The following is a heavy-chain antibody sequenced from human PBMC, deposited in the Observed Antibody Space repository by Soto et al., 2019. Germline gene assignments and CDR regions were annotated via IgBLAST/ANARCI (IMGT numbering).Heavy chain of an antibody. CDR1: GGSITSDAYY. CDR3: ARDLTGAGYFDH. CDR2: FYYSGNT. Sequence: QVQLQESGPGLVKPSQTLSLTCTVSGGSITSDAYYWSWIRQLPGKGLECVGYFYYSGNTYYNPSLMSRVTISVDTPNNQFSLKLSSVTAADTAVYFCARDLTGAGYFDHWGQGTLVTVSS. V-gene: IGHV4-31*03. D-gene: IGHD7-27*01. J-gene: IGHJ4*02.